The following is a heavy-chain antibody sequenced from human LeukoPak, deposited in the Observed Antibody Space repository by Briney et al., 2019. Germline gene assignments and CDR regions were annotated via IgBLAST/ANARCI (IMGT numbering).Heavy chain of an antibody. Sequence: ASVKVSCKASGGTFSSYAISWVRQAPGQGLEWMGRIIPILGIANYAQKFQGRVTITADKSTSTAYMELSSLRSEDTAVYYCARGYSPSVRTTGNDYWGQGTLVTVSS. V-gene: IGHV1-69*04. CDR2: IIPILGIA. CDR3: ARGYSPSVRTTGNDY. CDR1: GGTFSSYA. D-gene: IGHD1-1*01. J-gene: IGHJ4*02.